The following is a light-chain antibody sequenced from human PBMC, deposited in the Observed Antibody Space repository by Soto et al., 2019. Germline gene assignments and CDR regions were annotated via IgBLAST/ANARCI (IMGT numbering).Light chain of an antibody. CDR3: QQRNNWPPIT. Sequence: EIVCTQSTVTLSLSPGERSTITSICSRSVSSYLAWYQQRPGQAPRLLIYDASNRATGIPARFSGSGSGTDFTLTIDNLEPEDLTIYYCQQRNNWPPITFGQGTRLEIK. CDR1: RSVSSY. V-gene: IGKV3-11*01. J-gene: IGKJ5*01. CDR2: DAS.